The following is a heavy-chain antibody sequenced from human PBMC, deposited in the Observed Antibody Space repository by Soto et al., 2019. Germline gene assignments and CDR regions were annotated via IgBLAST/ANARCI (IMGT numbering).Heavy chain of an antibody. V-gene: IGHV3-9*01. J-gene: IGHJ4*02. CDR2: IIWNSGTI. D-gene: IGHD3-22*01. CDR1: GFTFDDNA. Sequence: SLRLSCAASGFTFDDNAMHWVRQAPGKGLEWVSGIIWNSGTIGYADSVKGRFTISRDNTKDSLYLQMSSLRAEDTALYYCAKGPVRSSGYYLPFDYWGQGTLVTVSS. CDR3: AKGPVRSSGYYLPFDY.